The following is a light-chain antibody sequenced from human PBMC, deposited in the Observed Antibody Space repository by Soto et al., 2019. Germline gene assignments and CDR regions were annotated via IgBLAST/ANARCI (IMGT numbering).Light chain of an antibody. J-gene: IGKJ4*01. CDR2: GAS. CDR1: QSVSSR. CDR3: QQYGSSPLT. Sequence: EIVLTQSPGTLSFSPGERATLSCRASQSVSSRLAWYQQKSGQAPRLLIYGASSRATGIPDRFSGSGSGTDFTLTISRLEPEDFAVYYCQQYGSSPLTFGGGTKVDIK. V-gene: IGKV3-20*01.